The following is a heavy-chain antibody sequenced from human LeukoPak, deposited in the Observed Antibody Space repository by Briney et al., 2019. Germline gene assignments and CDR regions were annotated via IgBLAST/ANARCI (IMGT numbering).Heavy chain of an antibody. CDR2: MNPNSGNT. V-gene: IGHV1-8*02. D-gene: IGHD6-13*01. J-gene: IGHJ6*03. CDR3: ARGGVDSSSWYYYYYYYMNV. CDR1: GYTFTSYY. Sequence: GASVKVSCKASGYTFTSYYMHWVRQATGQGLEWMGWMNPNSGNTGYAQKFQGRVTMTRNTSISTAYMELSSLRSEDTAVYYCARGGVDSSSWYYYYYYYMNVWGKGTTVTISS.